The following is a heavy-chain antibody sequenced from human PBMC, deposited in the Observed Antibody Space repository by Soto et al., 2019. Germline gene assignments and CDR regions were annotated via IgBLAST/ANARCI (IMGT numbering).Heavy chain of an antibody. CDR3: AKDRVPGYSYGYTKNYYFDY. Sequence: GGSLRLSCAASGFTFSSYGMHWVRQAPGKGLEWVAVISYDGSNKYYADSVKGRFTISRDNSKNTLYLQMNSLRAEDTAVYYCAKDRVPGYSYGYTKNYYFDYWGQGTLVTVSS. CDR1: GFTFSSYG. D-gene: IGHD5-18*01. V-gene: IGHV3-30*18. J-gene: IGHJ4*02. CDR2: ISYDGSNK.